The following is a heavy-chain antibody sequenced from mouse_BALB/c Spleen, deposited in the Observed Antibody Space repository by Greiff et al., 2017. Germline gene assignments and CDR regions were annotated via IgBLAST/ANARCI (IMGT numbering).Heavy chain of an antibody. CDR3: ARPIEGYFDV. D-gene: IGHD6-5*01. CDR2: ISSGSSTI. J-gene: IGHJ1*01. CDR1: GFTFSSFG. V-gene: IGHV5-17*02. Sequence: EVMLVESGGGLVQPGGSRKLSCAASGFTFSSFGMHWVRQAPEKGLEWVAYISSGSSTIYYADTVKGRFTISRDNPKNTLFLQMTSLRSEDTAMYYCARPIEGYFDVWGAGTTVTVSS.